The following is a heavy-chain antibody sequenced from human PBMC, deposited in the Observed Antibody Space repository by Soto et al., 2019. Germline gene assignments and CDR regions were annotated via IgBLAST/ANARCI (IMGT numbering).Heavy chain of an antibody. CDR3: AREGLYGSIQDNTFDI. CDR2: MNPNSGNT. Sequence: QVQLVQSGAEVKRSGASVRISCKASGYTFNRHDINWVRQPTGQGPEWIGWMNPNSGNTGYAQKFQGRVTMTRDSSITTAYMDLSSLTSEDTAIYYCAREGLYGSIQDNTFDIWGQGTMVSVSS. V-gene: IGHV1-8*01. CDR1: GYTFNRHD. D-gene: IGHD6-19*01. J-gene: IGHJ3*02.